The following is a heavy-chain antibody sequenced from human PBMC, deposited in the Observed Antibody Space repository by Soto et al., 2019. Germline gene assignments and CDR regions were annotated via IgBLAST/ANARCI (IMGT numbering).Heavy chain of an antibody. V-gene: IGHV1-18*04. CDR3: ARFTGGSYNTYYFYYGMDV. Sequence: ASVKVSCKASGYTFTSYGISWVRQAPGQGLDWMGWISAYNGNTKYAQDLQGRVTMTTDTSTSTAYMELRSLRSDDAAVYYCARFTGGSYNTYYFYYGMDVWGQGTTVTVSS. D-gene: IGHD2-15*01. J-gene: IGHJ6*02. CDR2: ISAYNGNT. CDR1: GYTFTSYG.